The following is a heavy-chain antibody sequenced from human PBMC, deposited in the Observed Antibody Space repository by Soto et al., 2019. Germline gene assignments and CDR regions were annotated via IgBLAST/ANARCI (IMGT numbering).Heavy chain of an antibody. Sequence: QVQLQESGPGLVKPSVTLSLTCTVSGGSISSYYWSWIRQPPGKGLEWIGYIYYSGSTNYNPSLKSRVTISVDTSKNQFSLKLSSVTAADTAVYYCARGRADIVLVPAAPFDYWGQGTLVTVSS. CDR3: ARGRADIVLVPAAPFDY. D-gene: IGHD2-2*01. CDR2: IYYSGST. CDR1: GGSISSYY. V-gene: IGHV4-59*01. J-gene: IGHJ4*02.